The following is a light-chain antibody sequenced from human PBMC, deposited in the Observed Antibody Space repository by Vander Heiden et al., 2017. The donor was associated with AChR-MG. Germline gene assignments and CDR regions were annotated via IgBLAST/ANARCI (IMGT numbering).Light chain of an antibody. J-gene: IGKJ2*01. CDR1: QSVSSDY. CDR3: QQFANSRYT. V-gene: IGKV3-20*01. Sequence: EIVLTQSPRTPALSPGERATLSCRASQSVSSDYLAWYQQKPGQAPRLLIYGSSSRATGIPDRFSGSGSGTDFSLTISRLEPEDFAVYYCQQFANSRYTFGQGTKLEIK. CDR2: GSS.